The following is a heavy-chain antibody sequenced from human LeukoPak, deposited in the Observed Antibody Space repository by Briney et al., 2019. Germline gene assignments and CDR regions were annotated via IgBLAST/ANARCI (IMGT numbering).Heavy chain of an antibody. J-gene: IGHJ3*01. CDR3: AKPFPPGSLGGDFDV. CDR1: GFTFTNYA. V-gene: IGHV3-23*01. D-gene: IGHD2-21*01. CDR2: LSASAYNT. Sequence: GGSLRLSCAGSGFTFTNYAMSWVCQAPGRGLEWVLALSASAYNTYYADSGEGRFTISRDILTDTVYLQMNSLRRYDTALYFCAKPFPPGSLGGDFDVWGQGTMVTVSS.